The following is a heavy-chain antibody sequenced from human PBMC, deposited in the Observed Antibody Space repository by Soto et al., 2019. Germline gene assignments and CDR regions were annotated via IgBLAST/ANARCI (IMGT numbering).Heavy chain of an antibody. CDR2: INSDGSST. CDR1: GFTFSSYW. D-gene: IGHD5-18*01. J-gene: IGHJ4*02. Sequence: GGSLRLSCAASGFTFSSYWMHWVRQAPGKGLVWVSRINSDGSSTSYADSVKGRFTISRDNAKNTLYLQMNSLRDEDTAVYYCARDGGYSYGYGIDYWGQGTLVTVSS. CDR3: ARDGGYSYGYGIDY. V-gene: IGHV3-74*01.